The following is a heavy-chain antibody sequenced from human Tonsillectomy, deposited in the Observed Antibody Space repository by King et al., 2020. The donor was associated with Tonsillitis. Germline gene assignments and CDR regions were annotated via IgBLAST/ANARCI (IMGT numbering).Heavy chain of an antibody. Sequence: VQLVESGGGLVKPGGSLRLSCAASGFTFSAYNMNWVRQAPGKGLEWVSSISSSGSYIYYADSVKGRFTNSRDNAQNSLYLQMGSLGVDDRAVYYCARDASDYGNYNYDYYMDVWGKGTTVTVSS. CDR1: GFTFSAYN. D-gene: IGHD4-17*01. V-gene: IGHV3-21*01. CDR2: ISSSGSYI. J-gene: IGHJ6*03. CDR3: ARDASDYGNYNYDYYMDV.